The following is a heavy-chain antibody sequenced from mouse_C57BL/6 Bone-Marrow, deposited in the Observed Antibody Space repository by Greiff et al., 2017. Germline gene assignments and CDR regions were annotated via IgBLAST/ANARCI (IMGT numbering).Heavy chain of an antibody. CDR1: GYTFTSYW. CDR3: AKRSPYYYGSSYWYFDV. CDR2: IDPSDSYT. Sequence: QVQLQQPGAELVMPGASVKLSCKASGYTFTSYWMHWVKQRPGQGLEWIGEIDPSDSYTNYNQKFKGKSTLTVDKSSSTAYMQLSSLTSEDSAVYCCAKRSPYYYGSSYWYFDVWGTGTTVTVSS. V-gene: IGHV1-69*01. D-gene: IGHD1-1*01. J-gene: IGHJ1*03.